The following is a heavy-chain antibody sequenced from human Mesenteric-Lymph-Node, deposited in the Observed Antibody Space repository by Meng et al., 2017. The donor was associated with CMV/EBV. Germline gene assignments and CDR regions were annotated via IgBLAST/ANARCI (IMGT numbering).Heavy chain of an antibody. CDR3: VSSSDLSGDYGFWSGYPYYYYDMDV. CDR1: GDSISSHY. V-gene: IGHV4-59*11. Sequence: GSLRLSCTVSGDSISSHYWSWIRQSPGKGLEWIGYIHYTGSTSHSPSLKGRVTISVDMSKNQLSLRLSSVTAADTAVYYCVSSSDLSGDYGFWSGYPYYYYDMDVWGQGTTVTVSS. CDR2: IHYTGST. D-gene: IGHD3-3*01. J-gene: IGHJ6*02.